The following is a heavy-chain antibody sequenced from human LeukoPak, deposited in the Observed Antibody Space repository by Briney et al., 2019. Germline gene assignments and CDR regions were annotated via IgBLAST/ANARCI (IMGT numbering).Heavy chain of an antibody. J-gene: IGHJ4*02. V-gene: IGHV1-69*01. CDR2: IIPIFGTA. CDR3: ARDLGDSFDY. CDR1: GGTFSNYA. D-gene: IGHD3-10*01. Sequence: SVKVSCKASGGTFSNYAISWVRQAPGQGFEWMGGIIPIFGTASYAQKFQGRVTITADESTSTAYMELSSLRSEDTAVYYCARDLGDSFDYWGQGTLVTVSS.